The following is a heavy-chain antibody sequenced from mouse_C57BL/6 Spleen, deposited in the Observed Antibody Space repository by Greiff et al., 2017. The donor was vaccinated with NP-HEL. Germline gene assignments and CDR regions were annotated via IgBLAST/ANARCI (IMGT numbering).Heavy chain of an antibody. V-gene: IGHV5-4*01. CDR1: GFTFSSYA. D-gene: IGHD1-1*01. Sequence: EVQLVESGGGLVKPGGSLKLSCAASGFTFSSYAMSWVRQTPEKRLEWVATISDGGSYTYYPDNVKGRFTISRDNAKNNLYLQMSHLKSEDTAMYYCARDGAYYYGSSPFAYWGQGTLVTVSA. CDR2: ISDGGSYT. J-gene: IGHJ3*01. CDR3: ARDGAYYYGSSPFAY.